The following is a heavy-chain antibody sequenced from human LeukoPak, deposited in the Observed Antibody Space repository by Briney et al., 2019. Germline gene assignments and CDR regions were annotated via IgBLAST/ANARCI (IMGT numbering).Heavy chain of an antibody. CDR2: IYTDDRT. CDR1: GFTVSNYY. CDR3: ARGQKSVGRTLAGTTIYSYYYYMDV. J-gene: IGHJ6*03. Sequence: GGSLRLSCAASGFTVSNYYMSWVRQAPGKGLEWVSDIYTDDRTYYADSVKGRFTISRDDSKNSLYLQMNSLRAEDTAVYYCARGQKSVGRTLAGTTIYSYYYYMDVWGKGTTVTVSS. V-gene: IGHV3-53*01. D-gene: IGHD6-19*01.